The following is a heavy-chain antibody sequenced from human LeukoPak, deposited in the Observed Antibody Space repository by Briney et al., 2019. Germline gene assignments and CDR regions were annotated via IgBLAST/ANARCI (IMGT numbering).Heavy chain of an antibody. CDR1: GGSISSYY. J-gene: IGHJ4*02. D-gene: IGHD6-19*01. V-gene: IGHV4-59*01. CDR2: IYYSGST. Sequence: SETLSLTCTVSGGSISSYYWSWIRQPPGKGLDWIGYIYYSGSTNYNPSLKSRVTISVDTSKNQFSLKLSSVTAADTAVYYCARDGYSSGWYTIDYWGQGTLVTVSS. CDR3: ARDGYSSGWYTIDY.